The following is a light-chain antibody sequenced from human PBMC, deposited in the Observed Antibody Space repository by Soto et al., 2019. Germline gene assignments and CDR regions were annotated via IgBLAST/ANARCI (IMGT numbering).Light chain of an antibody. Sequence: DTVMTQSPGSLAVSLGERATINCKSSQSVLYSSNNKNYLAWYQQKPGQPPKLLIYWAATRESGVPDRFSGSGSGTDFTLTISSLQADDVAVYYCQQYDSAPYSFGQGTNLAIK. V-gene: IGKV4-1*01. J-gene: IGKJ2*03. CDR3: QQYDSAPYS. CDR2: WAA. CDR1: QSVLYSSNNKNY.